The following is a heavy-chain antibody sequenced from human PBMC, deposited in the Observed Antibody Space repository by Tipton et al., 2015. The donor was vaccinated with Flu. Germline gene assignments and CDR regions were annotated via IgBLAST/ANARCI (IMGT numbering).Heavy chain of an antibody. CDR2: IYPGDSDT. CDR1: GYSFTSYW. CDR3: ARRVTRYCSGGSCSDYFDY. J-gene: IGHJ4*02. Sequence: QLVQSGAEVKKPGESLKISCKGSGYSFTSYWIGWVRQMPGKGLEWMGIIYPGDSDTRYSPSFQGQVTISADKSISTAYLQWSSLKASDTAMYYCARRVTRYCSGGSCSDYFDYWGQGTLVTVSS. V-gene: IGHV5-51*03. D-gene: IGHD2-15*01.